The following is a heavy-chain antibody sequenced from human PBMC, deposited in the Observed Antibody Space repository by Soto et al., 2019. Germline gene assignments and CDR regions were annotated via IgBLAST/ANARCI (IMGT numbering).Heavy chain of an antibody. D-gene: IGHD6-19*01. CDR2: ISSGGSYR. J-gene: IGHJ3*02. CDR3: ARSLRAVAGLDSFDI. CDR1: GFTFNDFS. Sequence: EVQLVGSGGGLVKPGGSLRLSCAASGFTFNDFSMNWVRQAPGKGLEWVSSISSGGSYRFYADSMKGRFTISRDNTKKSLYLQMNSLRAEDTAVFYCARSLRAVAGLDSFDIWGQGTVVTVSS. V-gene: IGHV3-21*01.